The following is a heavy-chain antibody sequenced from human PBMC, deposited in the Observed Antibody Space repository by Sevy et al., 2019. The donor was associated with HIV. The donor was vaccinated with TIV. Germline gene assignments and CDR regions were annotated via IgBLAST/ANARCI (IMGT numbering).Heavy chain of an antibody. J-gene: IGHJ6*02. D-gene: IGHD4-17*01. Sequence: RGGSLRLSCAASGFIVSDYYMSWVRQARGKGLEWISYISGSGDDTIYYADSVKGRFTISRDNTKNSLYLQMNSLRAEDTAVYYCARDHVKDGDLGDYYYYAMDVWGQGTTVTVSS. CDR2: ISGSGDDTI. CDR3: ARDHVKDGDLGDYYYYAMDV. CDR1: GFIVSDYY. V-gene: IGHV3-11*01.